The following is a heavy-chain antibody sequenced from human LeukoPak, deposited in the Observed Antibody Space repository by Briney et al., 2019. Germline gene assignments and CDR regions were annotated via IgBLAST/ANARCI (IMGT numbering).Heavy chain of an antibody. CDR3: ARDQATPPDSSGYYLDY. D-gene: IGHD3-22*01. V-gene: IGHV4-34*01. CDR1: GGSLSGYY. Sequence: SETLSLTCAVYGGSLSGYYWSWIRQPPGKGLEWIGEINHSGSTNYNPSLKSRVTISVDTSKNQFSLKLSSVTAADTAVYYCARDQATPPDSSGYYLDYWGQGTLVTVSS. J-gene: IGHJ4*02. CDR2: INHSGST.